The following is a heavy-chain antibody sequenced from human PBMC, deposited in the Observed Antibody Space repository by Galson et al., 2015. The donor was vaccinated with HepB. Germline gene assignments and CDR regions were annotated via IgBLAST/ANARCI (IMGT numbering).Heavy chain of an antibody. CDR1: GGSIGSGGYY. CDR2: IYYSGST. D-gene: IGHD4-17*01. V-gene: IGHV4-30-4*01. Sequence: TLSLTCAVSGGSIGSGGYYWSWLRQPPGKGLEWIGYIYYSGSTYYNPSLKSRVTISVDTSKNQFSLKLSSVTAADTAVYYCARHGPTTVTTGDAFDIWAQGTMVTVSS. J-gene: IGHJ3*02. CDR3: ARHGPTTVTTGDAFDI.